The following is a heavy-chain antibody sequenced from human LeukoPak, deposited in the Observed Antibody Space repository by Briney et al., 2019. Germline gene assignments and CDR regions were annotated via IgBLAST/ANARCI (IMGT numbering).Heavy chain of an antibody. CDR3: ARDSGGYDYVS. V-gene: IGHV3-21*01. CDR1: GFTFSSYS. J-gene: IGHJ5*02. D-gene: IGHD5-12*01. Sequence: GGSLRLSCAASGFTFSSYSMNWVRQAPGKGLEWVSYISSSSSYIYYADSVKGRFSISRDNAKNSLYLQMNSLRGEDTAVYYCARDSGGYDYVSWGQGTLVSVSS. CDR2: ISSSSSYI.